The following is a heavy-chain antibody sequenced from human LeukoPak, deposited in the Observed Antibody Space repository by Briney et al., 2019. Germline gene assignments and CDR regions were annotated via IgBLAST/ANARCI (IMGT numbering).Heavy chain of an antibody. CDR2: IHPREAYT. CDR1: RYRHPSQT. J-gene: IGHJ6*04. D-gene: IGHD3-10*02. CDR3: ARTAVSSGYVGKNYYYYGMDV. V-gene: IGHV5-10-1*01. Sequence: NSSRYRHPSQTLSWLRPMPRKGLEWTGRIHPREAYTCYSPSFQGHVTMSADKSINTAYLQWSSLKASDTAMYYCARTAVSSGYVGKNYYYYGMDVWGKGTMVTVSS.